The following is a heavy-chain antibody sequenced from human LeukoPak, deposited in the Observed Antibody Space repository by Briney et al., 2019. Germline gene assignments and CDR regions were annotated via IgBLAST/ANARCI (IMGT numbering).Heavy chain of an antibody. CDR3: ARTPLPPHYYDSSGYWFDP. V-gene: IGHV4-34*01. D-gene: IGHD3-22*01. Sequence: EXLXLTCAXXXXXXSXXYWXXXRXPPXXXLEXXXXXNXSGSTNYNPSLKSRVTISVDTSKNQFSLKLSSVTAADTAVYYCARTPLPPHYYDSSGYWFDPWGQGTLVTVSS. CDR1: XXXXSXXY. CDR2: XNXSGST. J-gene: IGHJ5*02.